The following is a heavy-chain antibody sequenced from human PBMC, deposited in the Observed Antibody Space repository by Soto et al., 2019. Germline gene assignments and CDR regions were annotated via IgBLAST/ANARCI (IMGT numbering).Heavy chain of an antibody. J-gene: IGHJ3*01. Sequence: PGGSLRLSCAASGFTFSSYWMHWVRQAPGKGLVWVSRVKSDGSTYYADSVKGRFTISRDNAKSTLYLQMNSLTVEDTAVYYCARGIRGHYGSDVWGQGTMVTVSS. CDR3: ARGIRGHYGSDV. V-gene: IGHV3-74*01. D-gene: IGHD5-12*01. CDR2: VKSDGST. CDR1: GFTFSSYW.